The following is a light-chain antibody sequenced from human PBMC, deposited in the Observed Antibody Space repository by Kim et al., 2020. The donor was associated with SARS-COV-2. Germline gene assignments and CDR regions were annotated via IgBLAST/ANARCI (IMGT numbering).Light chain of an antibody. CDR1: QSLLDSTGYYY. V-gene: IGKV2-28*01. CDR2: LGS. J-gene: IGKJ1*01. Sequence: ASISCMSSQSLLDSTGYYYLVWYLQKPGQSPQLLMYLGSNRASGVPDRFSGRGSGTDFTLKISRVEAEDVGVYYCMQALQTPLTFGQGTKVDIK. CDR3: MQALQTPLT.